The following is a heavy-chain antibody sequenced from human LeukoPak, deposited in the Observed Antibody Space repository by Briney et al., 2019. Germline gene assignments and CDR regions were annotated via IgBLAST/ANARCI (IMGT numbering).Heavy chain of an antibody. CDR3: ARGAAAGIAVAGTYDY. Sequence: GGSLRLSCAASGFTFSSYWMSWVRQAPGRGLEWVANIKQDGSEKYYVDSVKGRFTISRDNAKNSLYLQMNSLRAEDTAVYYCARGAAAGIAVAGTYDYWGQGTLVTVSS. V-gene: IGHV3-7*01. D-gene: IGHD6-19*01. J-gene: IGHJ4*02. CDR1: GFTFSSYW. CDR2: IKQDGSEK.